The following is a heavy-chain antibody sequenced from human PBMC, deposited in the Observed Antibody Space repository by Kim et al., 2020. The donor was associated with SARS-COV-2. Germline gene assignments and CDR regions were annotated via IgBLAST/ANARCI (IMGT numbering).Heavy chain of an antibody. J-gene: IGHJ6*02. V-gene: IGHV4-59*09. D-gene: IGHD1-26*01. Sequence: SRVTISVDTSKNQFSLKLSSVTAADTAVYYCAGGVVGDGYNYYYYYGMDVWGQGTTVTVSS. CDR3: AGGVVGDGYNYYYYYGMDV.